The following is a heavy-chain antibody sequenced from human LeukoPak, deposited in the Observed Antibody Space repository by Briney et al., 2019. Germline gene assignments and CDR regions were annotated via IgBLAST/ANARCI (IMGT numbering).Heavy chain of an antibody. CDR2: INHSGST. CDR1: GWTFSGYY. CDR3: ARGDGVIAAASPDY. Sequence: SETLSLTCAVYGWTFSGYYWSWIRQPPGKGLEWIWEINHSGSTNYNPSLKSRVTISVDTSKNQFSLKVTSVNAADTAVYYCARGDGVIAAASPDYWGQGSLVTVSS. D-gene: IGHD6-25*01. J-gene: IGHJ4*02. V-gene: IGHV4-34*01.